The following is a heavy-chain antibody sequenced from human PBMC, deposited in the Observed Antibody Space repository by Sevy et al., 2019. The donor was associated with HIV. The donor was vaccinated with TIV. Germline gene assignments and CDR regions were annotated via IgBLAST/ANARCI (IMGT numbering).Heavy chain of an antibody. CDR1: GFTFSSYA. Sequence: GGSLRLSCAASGFTFSSYAMHCVRQAPGKGLEWVAIISYDGSNKYYADSVKGRFTISRDNSKNTLYLQMNSLRAEDTAVYYCARVYCGGDCYFAFDYWGQGTLVTVSS. J-gene: IGHJ4*02. D-gene: IGHD2-21*02. CDR2: ISYDGSNK. V-gene: IGHV3-30-3*01. CDR3: ARVYCGGDCYFAFDY.